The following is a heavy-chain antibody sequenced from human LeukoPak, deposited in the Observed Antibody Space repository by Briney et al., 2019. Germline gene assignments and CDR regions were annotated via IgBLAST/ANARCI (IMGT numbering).Heavy chain of an antibody. CDR1: ADSMSSYY. CDR3: ATGSSSWPYYFSY. CDR2: IYYSGTT. Sequence: PSETLSLTCSVSADSMSSYYWSWIRQPPGKGLERTGYIYYSGTTDYNPSLNSRVTISVDTSKNQFSLNLSSVTAADTVIYYCATGSSSWPYYFSYWGQGALVTVSS. D-gene: IGHD6-13*01. V-gene: IGHV4-59*01. J-gene: IGHJ4*02.